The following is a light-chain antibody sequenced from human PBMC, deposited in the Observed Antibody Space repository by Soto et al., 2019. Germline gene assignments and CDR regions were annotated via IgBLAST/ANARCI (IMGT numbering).Light chain of an antibody. CDR2: GAS. V-gene: IGKV3-20*01. J-gene: IGKJ2*01. Sequence: EIVLTQSPGTLSLSPGERATLSCRASQSVSSSYLAWYQQKPGQAPRLLIYGASSRATGIPDRFIGSGSGTHFTLTISRLEPEDFAVYYCQQYGSSPYTFGQGTKLEIK. CDR3: QQYGSSPYT. CDR1: QSVSSSY.